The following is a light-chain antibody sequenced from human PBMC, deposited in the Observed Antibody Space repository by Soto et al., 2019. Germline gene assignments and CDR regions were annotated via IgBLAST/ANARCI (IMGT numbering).Light chain of an antibody. Sequence: QSVLTQPASVSGSPGQSITISCTGTSSDFGGYNYVSWYQQHPGKAPKLMIYDVSNRPSGVSNRFSGSKSGNTASLTISGLQAEDEADYYCSSYTISSTLFVFGTGTKVTVL. J-gene: IGLJ1*01. CDR2: DVS. CDR1: SSDFGGYNY. CDR3: SSYTISSTLFV. V-gene: IGLV2-14*01.